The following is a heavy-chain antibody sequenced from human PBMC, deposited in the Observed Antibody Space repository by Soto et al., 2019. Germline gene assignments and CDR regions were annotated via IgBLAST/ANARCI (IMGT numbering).Heavy chain of an antibody. V-gene: IGHV4-30-4*02. CDR2: IYYRWST. Sequence: PSDTLCLTCTVSGGSISSGDYSWSSIRQPPGKGLEGIGYIYYRWSTYHNPSHKSRVTMSVDTSKNHSYMKLSSVTAAHTAVYYCARDGIVATIGGYYYYGMDVWGQGTTVTVSS. J-gene: IGHJ6*02. CDR1: GGSISSGDYS. D-gene: IGHD5-12*01. CDR3: ARDGIVATIGGYYYYGMDV.